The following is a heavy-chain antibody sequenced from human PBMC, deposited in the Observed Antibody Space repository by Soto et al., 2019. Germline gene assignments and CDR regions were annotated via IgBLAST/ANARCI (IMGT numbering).Heavy chain of an antibody. Sequence: QVQVVESGGGVVQPGRSLRLSCAASGFTFSSFGMHWVRQAPGKGLEWVSLIWYDGSKKSYGDSVKGRFTISRDNSRNTVDLQMNSLRADDTAVYYCARDASDYSLWSGYYPSRNGMDVWGQGTTVTVSS. CDR3: ARDASDYSLWSGYYPSRNGMDV. D-gene: IGHD3-3*01. V-gene: IGHV3-33*01. J-gene: IGHJ6*02. CDR2: IWYDGSKK. CDR1: GFTFSSFG.